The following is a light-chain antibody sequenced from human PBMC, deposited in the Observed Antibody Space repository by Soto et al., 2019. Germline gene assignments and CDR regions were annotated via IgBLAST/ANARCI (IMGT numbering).Light chain of an antibody. CDR3: QQTHNFPVT. CDR1: QNIYSY. Sequence: DIQMTQSPSSLSSSVGDRVTITCRASQNIYSYLNWYQQKPGKAPNLLIYTASTLQTGVPSRFSGSGSGTDFTLTISSLQTEDFATYYCQQTHNFPVTFGGGTKVDIK. V-gene: IGKV1-39*01. J-gene: IGKJ4*01. CDR2: TAS.